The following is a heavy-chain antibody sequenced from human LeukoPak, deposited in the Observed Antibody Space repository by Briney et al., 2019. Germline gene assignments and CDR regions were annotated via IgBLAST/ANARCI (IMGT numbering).Heavy chain of an antibody. CDR3: ARGGGATTWHFQH. D-gene: IGHD1-26*01. Sequence: ASVKVSCKASGYTFTSYYMHWVRQAPGQGLEWMGGIIPIFGTANYAQKFQGRVTITADESTSTAYMELSSLRSEDTAVYYCARGGGATTWHFQHWGQGTLVTVSS. CDR2: IIPIFGTA. CDR1: GYTFTSYY. V-gene: IGHV1-69*13. J-gene: IGHJ1*01.